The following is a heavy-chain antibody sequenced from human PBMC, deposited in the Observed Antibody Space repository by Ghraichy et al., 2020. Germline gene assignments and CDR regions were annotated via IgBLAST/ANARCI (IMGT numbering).Heavy chain of an antibody. D-gene: IGHD6-19*01. J-gene: IGHJ6*02. V-gene: IGHV3-23*01. CDR2: ISGSGIYT. CDR3: AKVLLAVAGSTGEFYYYYYGLDV. Sequence: GGSLRLSCAASGLSFSISAMSWVRQAPGKGLEWVSGISGSGIYTHYADSVKGRFTISRDNSKNTLYLQMNSLRAEDTAVYYCAKVLLAVAGSTGEFYYYYYGLDVWGPGTTVTVSS. CDR1: GLSFSISA.